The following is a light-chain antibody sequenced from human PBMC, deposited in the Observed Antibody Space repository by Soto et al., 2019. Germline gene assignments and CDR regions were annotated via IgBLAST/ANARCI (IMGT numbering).Light chain of an antibody. J-gene: IGKJ1*01. V-gene: IGKV1-39*01. CDR1: QSISSY. Sequence: DLQMTQSPSSLSASVGDRVTITCRVSQSISSYLNWYQQKPGKAPKLLIYAASSLQSGVPSRFSDSGSGTDFTLTISSLQPEDFATYYCQQSYSTPRTFGQGTKVEIK. CDR3: QQSYSTPRT. CDR2: AAS.